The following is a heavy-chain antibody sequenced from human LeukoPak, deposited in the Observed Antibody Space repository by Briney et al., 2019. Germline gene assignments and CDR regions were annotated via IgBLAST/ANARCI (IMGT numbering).Heavy chain of an antibody. CDR1: GGSFSGYY. Sequence: SETLSLTCAVYGGSFSGYYWSWIRQPPGKGLEWIGEINHSGSTNYNPSLTSRVTISVDTSKNQFSLKLSSVTAADTAVYYCARGITVTTYYFDYWGQGTLVTVSS. V-gene: IGHV4-34*01. CDR2: INHSGST. D-gene: IGHD4-17*01. CDR3: ARGITVTTYYFDY. J-gene: IGHJ4*02.